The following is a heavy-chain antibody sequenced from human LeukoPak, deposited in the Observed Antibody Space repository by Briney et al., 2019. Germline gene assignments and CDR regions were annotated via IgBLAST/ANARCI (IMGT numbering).Heavy chain of an antibody. J-gene: IGHJ4*02. CDR2: IYYSGST. Sequence: SETLSLTCTVSGGSISSSNYYWGWIRQPPGKGLEWFGSIYYSGSTYYNPSVKSRFTISVDTSKNQFSLKRTSVTAADTAVYYCARLSRSVDYWGQGTLVTVSS. CDR3: ARLSRSVDY. V-gene: IGHV4-39*01. D-gene: IGHD2-2*01. CDR1: GGSISSSNYY.